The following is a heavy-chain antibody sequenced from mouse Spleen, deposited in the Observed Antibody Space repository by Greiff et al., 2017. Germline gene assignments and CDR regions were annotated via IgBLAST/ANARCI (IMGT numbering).Heavy chain of an antibody. CDR3: AREGVSRGFAY. V-gene: IGHV5-9-4*01. CDR1: GFTFSSYA. Sequence: EVMLVESGGGLVKPGGSLKLSCAASGFTFSSYAMSWVRQSPEKRLEWVAEISSGGSYTYYPDTVTGRFTISRDNAKNTLYLEMSSLRSEDTAMYYCAREGVSRGFAYWGQGTLVTVSA. J-gene: IGHJ3*01. D-gene: IGHD3-1*01. CDR2: ISSGGSYT.